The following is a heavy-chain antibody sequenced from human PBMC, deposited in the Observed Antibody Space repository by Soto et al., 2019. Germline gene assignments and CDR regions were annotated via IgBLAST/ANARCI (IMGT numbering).Heavy chain of an antibody. V-gene: IGHV3-33*01. Sequence: GGSLRLSCAASGFTFSSYGMHWVRQAPGKGLEWVAVIWYDGSNKYYADSVKGRFTISRDNSKNTVYLQMNSLRAEDSAVYYCARDLSGDYGALDTWGQGTMVTVSS. D-gene: IGHD4-17*01. J-gene: IGHJ3*02. CDR3: ARDLSGDYGALDT. CDR2: IWYDGSNK. CDR1: GFTFSSYG.